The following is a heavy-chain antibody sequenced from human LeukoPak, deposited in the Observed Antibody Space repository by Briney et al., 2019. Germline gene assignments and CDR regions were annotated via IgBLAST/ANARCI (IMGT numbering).Heavy chain of an antibody. CDR1: GGSSSSYY. J-gene: IGHJ6*03. D-gene: IGHD3-3*01. Sequence: SETLSLTCTVSGGSSSSYYWSWIRQPPGKGLEWIGYIYYSGSTNYNPSLKSRVTISVDTSKNQFSLKLSSVTAADTAVYYCARDGNDFWSGFYYYYMDVWGKGTTVTVSS. CDR3: ARDGNDFWSGFYYYYMDV. V-gene: IGHV4-59*01. CDR2: IYYSGST.